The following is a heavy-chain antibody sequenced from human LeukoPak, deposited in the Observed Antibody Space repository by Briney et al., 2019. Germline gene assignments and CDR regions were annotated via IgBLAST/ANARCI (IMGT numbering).Heavy chain of an antibody. CDR2: ISSSSSTI. D-gene: IGHD3-22*01. CDR1: GFTVSSNY. V-gene: IGHV3-48*01. Sequence: SGGSLRLSCAASGFTVSSNYMSWVRQAPGKGLEWVSYISSSSSTIYYADSVKGRFTISRDNAKNSLYLQMNCLRAEDTAVYYCARDQYYYDSSGYPDLDYWGQGTLVTVSS. J-gene: IGHJ4*02. CDR3: ARDQYYYDSSGYPDLDY.